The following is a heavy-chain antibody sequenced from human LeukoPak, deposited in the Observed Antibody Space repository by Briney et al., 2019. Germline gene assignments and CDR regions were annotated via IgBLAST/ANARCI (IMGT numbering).Heavy chain of an antibody. V-gene: IGHV1-69*13. CDR1: GGTFSSYA. J-gene: IGHJ6*03. D-gene: IGHD3-3*01. CDR3: GRSGVVSRFAYYYYYMDV. CDR2: IIPIFGTA. Sequence: GASVKVSCKASGGTFSSYAISWVRQAPGQGLEWMGGIIPIFGTANYAQKFQGRVTITADESTSTAYMELSSLRSEDTAVYYCGRSGVVSRFAYYYYYMDVWGKGTTVTVSS.